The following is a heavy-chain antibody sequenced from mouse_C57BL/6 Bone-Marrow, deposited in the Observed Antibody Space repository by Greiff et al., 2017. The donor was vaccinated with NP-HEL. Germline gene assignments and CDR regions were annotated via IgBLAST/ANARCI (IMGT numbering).Heavy chain of an antibody. CDR2: IDPSDSYT. V-gene: IGHV1-50*01. J-gene: IGHJ1*03. D-gene: IGHD1-1*01. CDR1: GYTFTSYW. Sequence: QVQLQQPGAELVKPGASVKLSCKASGYTFTSYWMQWVKQRPGQGLEWIGEIDPSDSYTNYNQKFKGKATLTVDTSSSTAYMQLSSLTSEDSAVYYCARSEFSYYYGGSHWYFDVWGTGTTVTVSS. CDR3: ARSEFSYYYGGSHWYFDV.